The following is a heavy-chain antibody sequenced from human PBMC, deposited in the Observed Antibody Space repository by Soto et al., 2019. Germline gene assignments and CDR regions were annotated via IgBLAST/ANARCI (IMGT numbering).Heavy chain of an antibody. CDR2: ISAYNGNT. CDR3: ARERRFLEWLLHDAFDI. CDR1: GYTFTSYG. D-gene: IGHD3-3*01. Sequence: GASVKVSCKASGYTFTSYGISWVRQAPGQGLEWMGWISAYNGNTNYAQKLQGRVTMTTDTSTSTAYMELRSLRSDDTAVYYCARERRFLEWLLHDAFDIWGQGTIVTVSS. J-gene: IGHJ3*02. V-gene: IGHV1-18*01.